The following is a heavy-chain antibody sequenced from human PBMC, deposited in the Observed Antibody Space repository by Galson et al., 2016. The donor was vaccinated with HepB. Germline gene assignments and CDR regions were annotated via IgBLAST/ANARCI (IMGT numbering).Heavy chain of an antibody. CDR3: ARQGGNYLRGIIGN. CDR2: VYPDDSRT. Sequence: QSGAEVKKPGESLKISCKGSGYSFTTYWIGWVRQMPGKGLEWMGIVYPDDSRTIFSPSFQGQVTISADKSINTAYLQWSSLKASDTAMYYCARQGGNYLRGIIGNWGQGTLVTVSS. J-gene: IGHJ4*02. D-gene: IGHD4-23*01. V-gene: IGHV5-51*01. CDR1: GYSFTTYW.